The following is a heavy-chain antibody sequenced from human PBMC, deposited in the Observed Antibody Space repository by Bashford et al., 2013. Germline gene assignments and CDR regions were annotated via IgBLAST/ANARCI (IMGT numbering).Heavy chain of an antibody. J-gene: IGHJ4*02. CDR1: GFTFDDYA. CDR2: ISWNSGSI. D-gene: IGHD1-26*01. CDR3: VSDMVGATNY. V-gene: IGHV3-9*01. Sequence: GGSLRLSCAASGFTFDDYAMHWVRQAPGKGLEWVSGISWNSGSIGYADSVKGRFTISRDNAKNTLYLQMNSLRAEDTAVYYCVSDMVGATNYWGQGALVTVSS.